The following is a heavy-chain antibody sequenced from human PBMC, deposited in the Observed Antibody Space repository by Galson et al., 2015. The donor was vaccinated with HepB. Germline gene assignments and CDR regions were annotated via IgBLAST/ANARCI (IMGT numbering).Heavy chain of an antibody. CDR3: ARDFRTLVATRGMDV. Sequence: SLRLSCAASGFTFSSYGMHWVRQAPGKGLEWVAVIWYDGSNKYYADSVKGRFTISRGNSKNTLYLQMNSLRAEDTAVYYCARDFRTLVATRGMDVWGQGTTVTVSS. V-gene: IGHV3-33*01. J-gene: IGHJ6*02. D-gene: IGHD5-12*01. CDR2: IWYDGSNK. CDR1: GFTFSSYG.